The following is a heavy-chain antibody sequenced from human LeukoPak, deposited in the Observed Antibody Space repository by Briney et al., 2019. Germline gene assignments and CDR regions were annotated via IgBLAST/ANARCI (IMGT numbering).Heavy chain of an antibody. CDR2: INHSGST. J-gene: IGHJ4*02. CDR3: AREAGGVLWFGEFYYFDY. D-gene: IGHD3-10*01. CDR1: GGSFSGYY. Sequence: SETLSLTCAVYGGSFSGYYWSWIRQPPGKGLEWIGEINHSGSTNYNLSLKSRVTISVDTSKNQFSLKLSSVTAADTAVYYCAREAGGVLWFGEFYYFDYWGQGTLVTVSS. V-gene: IGHV4-34*01.